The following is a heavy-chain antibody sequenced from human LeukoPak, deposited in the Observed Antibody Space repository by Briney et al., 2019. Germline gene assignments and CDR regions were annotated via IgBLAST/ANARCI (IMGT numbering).Heavy chain of an antibody. CDR2: IIISLDSNI. D-gene: IGHD3-9*01. CDR3: ARGVRDILSGYYTDYY. CDR1: GFTFAVHS. J-gene: IGHJ6*01. V-gene: IGHV3-48*01. Sequence: PGGSLRLSCAAAGFTFAVHSMDWVRQDPGNGLEWDSFIIISLDSNIHYADCAKGRFTISRDNAKNSLDLQMNRLRAEDTAVYYCARGVRDILSGYYTDYY.